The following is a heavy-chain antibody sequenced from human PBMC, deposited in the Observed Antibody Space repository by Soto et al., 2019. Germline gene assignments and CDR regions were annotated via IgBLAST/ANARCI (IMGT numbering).Heavy chain of an antibody. V-gene: IGHV3-30-3*01. D-gene: IGHD4-17*01. CDR3: ASTVLDYGDYERDINWFDP. J-gene: IGHJ5*02. CDR1: GFTFSSYA. CDR2: ISYDGSNK. Sequence: GGSLRLSCAASGFTFSSYAMHWVRQAPGKGLEWVAVISYDGSNKYYADSVKGRFTISRDNSKNTLYLQMNSLRAEDTAVYYCASTVLDYGDYERDINWFDPWGQGTLVTVSS.